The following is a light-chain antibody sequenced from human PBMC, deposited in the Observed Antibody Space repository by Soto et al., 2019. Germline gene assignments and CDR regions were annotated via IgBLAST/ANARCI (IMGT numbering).Light chain of an antibody. Sequence: QLVLTQPPSVSGAPGQRVTISCSGSSSNIGAGYDVNWYQQLPGTAPKLLIYGNNNRPSGVPDRLSGSKSGTSASLAITGLQAEDEADYYCQSYDSSLSGVVFGGGTKLTVL. J-gene: IGLJ2*01. CDR2: GNN. CDR1: SSNIGAGYD. CDR3: QSYDSSLSGVV. V-gene: IGLV1-40*01.